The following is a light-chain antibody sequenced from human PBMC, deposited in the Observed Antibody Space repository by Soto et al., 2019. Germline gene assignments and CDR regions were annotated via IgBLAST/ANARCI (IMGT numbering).Light chain of an antibody. CDR2: GAS. V-gene: IGKV3-15*01. Sequence: EIVLTQSPASLSVSPGERATLSCRASQSVNNLLAWYQQKPGRPPRLLIYGASTRATGIPARFSGSGSGTELTLSISSLQSADFAVYYCQQYNKWPITFGLGTRLE. CDR3: QQYNKWPIT. CDR1: QSVNNL. J-gene: IGKJ5*01.